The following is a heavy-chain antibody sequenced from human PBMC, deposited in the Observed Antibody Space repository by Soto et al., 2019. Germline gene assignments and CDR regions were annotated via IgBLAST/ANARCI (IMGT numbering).Heavy chain of an antibody. V-gene: IGHV3-23*01. J-gene: IGHJ4*02. CDR3: AKGLWSGGICYGTD. D-gene: IGHD2-15*01. CDR1: GFTFSSST. CDR2: FSGSTGNT. Sequence: EVQLLESGGGLVQPGGSLRLYCAASGFTFSSSTMRWVRQAPGKGLEWVSRFSGSTGNTYYADSVKGRLTVSRDNSTKTLYLQMNSRRAEDTALYYCAKGLWSGGICYGTDWGQGTLVTVSS.